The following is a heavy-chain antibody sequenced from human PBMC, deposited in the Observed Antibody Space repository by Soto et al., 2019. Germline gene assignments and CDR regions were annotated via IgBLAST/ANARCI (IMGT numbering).Heavy chain of an antibody. CDR3: ARDLGDYYDSSGYWFDP. D-gene: IGHD3-22*01. Sequence: ASVKVSCKASGYTFTGYYMHWVRQVPGQGLEWMGWINPNSGGTNYAQKFQGRVTMTRDTSISTAYMELSRLRSDDTAVYYCARDLGDYYDSSGYWFDPWGQGTLVTVSS. CDR2: INPNSGGT. V-gene: IGHV1-2*02. J-gene: IGHJ5*02. CDR1: GYTFTGYY.